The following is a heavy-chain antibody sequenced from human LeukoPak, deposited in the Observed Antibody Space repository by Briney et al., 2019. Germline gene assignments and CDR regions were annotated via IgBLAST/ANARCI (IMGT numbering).Heavy chain of an antibody. CDR1: GGSISSYY. J-gene: IGHJ4*02. CDR3: ARDRPSDGFLDY. Sequence: SETLSLTCTVSGGSISSYYWSWIRQPAGKGLEWIGYIYYSGITKYNPSLKSRVTISVDTSKNQFSLSLNSVTAADTAVYYCARDRPSDGFLDYWGQGTLVTVSS. V-gene: IGHV4-59*01. D-gene: IGHD5-24*01. CDR2: IYYSGIT.